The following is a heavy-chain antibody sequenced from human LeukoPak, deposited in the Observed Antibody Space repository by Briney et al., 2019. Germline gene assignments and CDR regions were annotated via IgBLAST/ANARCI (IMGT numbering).Heavy chain of an antibody. V-gene: IGHV3-21*01. J-gene: IGHJ4*02. CDR1: GFTFSSYS. CDR3: ASLFRLRPIDY. D-gene: IGHD4-17*01. Sequence: GSLRLSCAASGFTFSSYSMNWVRQAPGKGLEWVSSISSSSSYIYYADSVKGRFIISRDNAKNSLYLQMNSLRAEDTAVYYCASLFRLRPIDYWGQGTLVTVSS. CDR2: ISSSSSYI.